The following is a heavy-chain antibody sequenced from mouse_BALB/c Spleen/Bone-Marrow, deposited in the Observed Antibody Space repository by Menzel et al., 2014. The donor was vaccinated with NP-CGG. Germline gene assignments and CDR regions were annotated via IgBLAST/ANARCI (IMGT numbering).Heavy chain of an antibody. D-gene: IGHD2-4*01. J-gene: IGHJ3*01. Sequence: VKLQESGPGLVAPSQSLSITCTVSGFSLTSYGVHWVRQPPGKGLEWLGVIRAGGSTNYNSALMSRLSISKDNSKSQVFLKMNSLQTDDTAMYYCASPIYYDYPLFAYWGQGTLVTVSA. CDR2: IRAGGST. V-gene: IGHV2-9*02. CDR3: ASPIYYDYPLFAY. CDR1: GFSLTSYG.